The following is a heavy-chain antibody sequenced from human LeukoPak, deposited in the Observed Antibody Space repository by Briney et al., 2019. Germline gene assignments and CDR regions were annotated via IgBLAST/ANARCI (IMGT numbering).Heavy chain of an antibody. V-gene: IGHV4-39*07. Sequence: SETLSLTCTVSGGSISSSSYYWGWLRQPPGKGLEWIGRIYYSGSTYYNPSLKSRVTISVDTSKNQFSLKLSSVTAADTAVYYCAISSDRGGGHYFDYWGQGTLVTVSS. J-gene: IGHJ4*02. D-gene: IGHD3-22*01. CDR1: GGSISSSSYY. CDR3: AISSDRGGGHYFDY. CDR2: IYYSGST.